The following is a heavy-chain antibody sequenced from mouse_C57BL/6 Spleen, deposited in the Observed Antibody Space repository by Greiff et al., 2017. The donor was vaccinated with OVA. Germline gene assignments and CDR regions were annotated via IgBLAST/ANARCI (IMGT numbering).Heavy chain of an antibody. Sequence: EVKLVESGGGLVKPGGSLKLSCAASGFTFSDYGMHWVRQAPEKGLEWVAYISSGSSTIYYADTVKGRFTISRDNAKNTLFLQMTSLRSEDTAMYYCAREGAYGNYGAMDYWGQGTSVTVSS. CDR2: ISSGSSTI. D-gene: IGHD2-1*01. CDR1: GFTFSDYG. J-gene: IGHJ4*01. V-gene: IGHV5-17*01. CDR3: AREGAYGNYGAMDY.